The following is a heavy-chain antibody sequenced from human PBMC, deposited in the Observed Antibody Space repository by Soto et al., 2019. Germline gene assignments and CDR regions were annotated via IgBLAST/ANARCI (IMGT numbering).Heavy chain of an antibody. CDR1: GFTFSNYA. D-gene: IGHD3-10*01. CDR2: ISYDGGSD. V-gene: IGHV3-30-3*01. J-gene: IGHJ4*02. CDR3: ASKFHHASGPYLFDLDY. Sequence: QVQLVESGGGVVQPGRSLRLSCAASGFTFSNYAVHWVRQAPGKGLVWVAVISYDGGSDNYADSVKGRFTISRYNSRNTQYLQMNTPRVEDTAVYYCASKFHHASGPYLFDLDYWGQGTLVTVSS.